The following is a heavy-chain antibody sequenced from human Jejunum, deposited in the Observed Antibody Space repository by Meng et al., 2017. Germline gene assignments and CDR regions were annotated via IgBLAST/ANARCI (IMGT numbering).Heavy chain of an antibody. Sequence: GESLKISCAASGFTLSTHWMHWVRQAPGKGLVWVSRINSDGGDISYADSVKGRFTISRDNAKNTLYLQMNSLGAEDTAVYYCARVGYYDSSNYYAYFQHWGQGTLVTVSS. V-gene: IGHV3-74*01. CDR2: INSDGGDI. CDR3: ARVGYYDSSNYYAYFQH. J-gene: IGHJ1*01. CDR1: GFTLSTHW. D-gene: IGHD3-22*01.